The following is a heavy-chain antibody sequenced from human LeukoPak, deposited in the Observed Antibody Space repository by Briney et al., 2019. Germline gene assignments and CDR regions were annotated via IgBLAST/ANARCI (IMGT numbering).Heavy chain of an antibody. CDR3: ARFDFWSGPYQGNFDY. J-gene: IGHJ4*02. V-gene: IGHV1-18*01. CDR2: ISAYNGNT. D-gene: IGHD3-3*01. Sequence: GASVKVSCKASGYTFISYGISWVRQAPGQGLEWMGWISAYNGNTNYAQKLQGRVTMTTDTSTSTAYMELRSLRSDDTAVYYCARFDFWSGPYQGNFDYWGQGTLVTVSS. CDR1: GYTFISYG.